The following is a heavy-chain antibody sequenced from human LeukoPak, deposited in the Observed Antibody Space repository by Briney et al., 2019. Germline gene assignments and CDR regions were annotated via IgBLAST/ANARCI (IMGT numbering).Heavy chain of an antibody. CDR3: ARDYILPLETDNGDGFAI. J-gene: IGHJ3*02. D-gene: IGHD3-3*02. CDR1: GYTFTDYY. CDR2: VTPSHTTR. Sequence: ASVKVSCKASGYTFTDYYMHWVRQAPGKGFEWMGWVTPSHTTRVYAQEFQGRVTMTADTNTNTVSMELRSLRFDDTAVYFCARDYILPLETDNGDGFAIWGQGTVVTVSS. V-gene: IGHV1-2*02.